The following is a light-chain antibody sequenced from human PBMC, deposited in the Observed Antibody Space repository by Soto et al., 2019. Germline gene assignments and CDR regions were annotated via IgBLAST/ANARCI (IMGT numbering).Light chain of an antibody. CDR3: LLSYSGPVV. CDR1: TGAVTSGHY. Sequence: QAVVTQEPSLTVSPGGTVTLTCGSSTGAVTSGHYPYWFQQKPGQAPRTLIYDATKKYSWTPARFSGSLLGGKAALTLSGAQPEDEAEYYCLLSYSGPVVFGGGTKLTVL. J-gene: IGLJ2*01. V-gene: IGLV7-46*01. CDR2: DAT.